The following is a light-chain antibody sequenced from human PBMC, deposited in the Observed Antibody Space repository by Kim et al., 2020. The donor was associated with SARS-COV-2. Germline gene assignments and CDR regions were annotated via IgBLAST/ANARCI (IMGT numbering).Light chain of an antibody. CDR1: QSVLSSSNNKDC. CDR2: WAS. Sequence: RATINCKSSQSVLSSSNNKDCLAWFQQKPGQPPKLLIYWASTRGSGVPDRFSGSGSGTDFTLTISSLQAEDVAVYYCQQYYGSPYTFGQGTKLEI. J-gene: IGKJ2*01. V-gene: IGKV4-1*01. CDR3: QQYYGSPYT.